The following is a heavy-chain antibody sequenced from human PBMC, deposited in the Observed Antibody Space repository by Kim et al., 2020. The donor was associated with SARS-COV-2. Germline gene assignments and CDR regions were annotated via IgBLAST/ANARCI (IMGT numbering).Heavy chain of an antibody. J-gene: IGHJ4*02. CDR2: INHSGST. CDR1: GGSFSGYY. Sequence: SETLSLTCAVYGGSFSGYYWSWIRQSPGKGLEWIGEINHSGSTNYNPSLKSRVTISVDTSKNQFSLKLSSVTAADTAVYYCAREGRSGVGATTRFRNFDYWGQGTRVTVSS. V-gene: IGHV4-34*01. D-gene: IGHD1-26*01. CDR3: AREGRSGVGATTRFRNFDY.